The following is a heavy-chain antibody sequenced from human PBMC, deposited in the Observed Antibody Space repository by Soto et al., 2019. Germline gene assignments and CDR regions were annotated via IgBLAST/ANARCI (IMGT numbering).Heavy chain of an antibody. V-gene: IGHV3-20*01. J-gene: IGHJ5*02. CDR1: GFTFDDYG. CDR3: ARGGSSGLSNWFDP. Sequence: EVQLVESGGGVVRPGGSLRLSCAASGFTFDDYGMSWVRQAPGKGLEWVATLNWNGGSTAYADSVKGRFAISRDNAKNSLYLQMSSLRAEDTALYHCARGGSSGLSNWFDPWGQGTLVTVSS. CDR2: LNWNGGST. D-gene: IGHD6-19*01.